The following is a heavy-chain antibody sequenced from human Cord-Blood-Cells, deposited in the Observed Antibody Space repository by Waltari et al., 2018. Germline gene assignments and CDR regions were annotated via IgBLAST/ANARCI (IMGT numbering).Heavy chain of an antibody. J-gene: IGHJ6*02. CDR2: IIPICGTA. CDR1: GGTFSSYA. Sequence: QVQLVQSGAEVKKPGSSVKVSCKASGGTFSSYAISWVRQAPGQGLEWMGGIIPICGTANYAQKVQGRVTITADESTSTAYMELSSLRSEDTAVYYCARGSEIYYDSSGYFRYYYGMDVWGQGTTVTVSS. CDR3: ARGSEIYYDSSGYFRYYYGMDV. D-gene: IGHD3-22*01. V-gene: IGHV1-69*01.